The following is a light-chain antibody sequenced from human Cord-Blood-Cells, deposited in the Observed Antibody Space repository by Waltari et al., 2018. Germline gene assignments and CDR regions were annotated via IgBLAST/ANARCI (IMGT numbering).Light chain of an antibody. J-gene: IGKJ2*03. CDR2: DAS. CDR1: QSISNY. V-gene: IGKV1-33*01. Sequence: DIHITPHPSSLSSSVGDRVTITCQASQSISNYLNWYQQKPGKAPKLLIYDASNLQRGVPSRFSGSGSGTDFTFTISSLQPEDIATYYCQQCYNTPHSFGQGTKLEIK. CDR3: QQCYNTPHS.